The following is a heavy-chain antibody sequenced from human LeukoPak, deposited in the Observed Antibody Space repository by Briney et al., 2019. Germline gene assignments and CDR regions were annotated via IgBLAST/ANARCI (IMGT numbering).Heavy chain of an antibody. Sequence: ASVKVSCKASGYTFTGYYMHWVRQAPGQGLEWVGWINPNSGGTNYAQKFQGRVTMTRDTSISTAYMELSRLRSDDTAVYYCARRGSSDPTYGMDVWGQGTTVTVSS. CDR3: ARRGSSDPTYGMDV. CDR1: GYTFTGYY. V-gene: IGHV1-2*02. D-gene: IGHD1-26*01. J-gene: IGHJ6*02. CDR2: INPNSGGT.